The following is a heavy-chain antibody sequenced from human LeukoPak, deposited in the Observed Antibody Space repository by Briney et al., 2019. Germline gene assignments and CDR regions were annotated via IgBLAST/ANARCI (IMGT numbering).Heavy chain of an antibody. V-gene: IGHV3-21*01. J-gene: IGHJ6*03. CDR1: GFTFSSYS. CDR3: ASPYPRVDYYYYMDV. CDR2: ISSSSSYI. Sequence: GGSLRLSCAASGFTFSSYSMNWVRQAPGKGLEWVSSISSSSSYIYYAHSVKGRFTISRDNAKNSLYLQMNSLRAEDTAVYYCASPYPRVDYYYYMDVWGKGTTVTVSS. D-gene: IGHD2-15*01.